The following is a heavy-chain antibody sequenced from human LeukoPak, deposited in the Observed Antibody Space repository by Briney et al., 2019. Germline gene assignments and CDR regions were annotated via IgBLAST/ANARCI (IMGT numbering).Heavy chain of an antibody. CDR3: ANYCSSSSCHIRRAFDI. J-gene: IGHJ3*02. V-gene: IGHV4-39*01. D-gene: IGHD2-2*02. CDR2: IYYSGST. CDR1: GGSISSGDYY. Sequence: SETLSLTCTVSGGSISSGDYYWSWIRQPPGKGLEWIGTIYYSGSTYYSPSLKSRVAISVDTSKNQFSLKLSSVTAADTAVYYCANYCSSSSCHIRRAFDIWGQGTMVTVSS.